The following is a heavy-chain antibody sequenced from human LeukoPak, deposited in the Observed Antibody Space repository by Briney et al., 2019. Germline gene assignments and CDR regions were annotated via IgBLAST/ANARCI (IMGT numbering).Heavy chain of an antibody. D-gene: IGHD4-17*01. CDR3: ARGRVTTIANYYYYYIDV. Sequence: SQTLSLTCAISGDSVSSNSAAWTWIRQSPSRGLVWLGRTYYRSKWYNDYEVSVQSRITINPDTSKNQFSLQLNSVTPEDTAVYYCARGRVTTIANYYYYYIDVWGKGTTVTVSS. CDR1: GDSVSSNSAA. V-gene: IGHV6-1*01. CDR2: TYYRSKWYN. J-gene: IGHJ6*03.